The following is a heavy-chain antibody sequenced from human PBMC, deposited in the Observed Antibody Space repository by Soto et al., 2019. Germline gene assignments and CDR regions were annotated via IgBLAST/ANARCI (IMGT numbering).Heavy chain of an antibody. D-gene: IGHD6-19*01. CDR2: INHSGST. V-gene: IGHV4-39*07. J-gene: IGHJ4*02. CDR1: GGSISSSSYY. CDR3: ARVLPGGWPPSYFDY. Sequence: SETLSLTCTVSGGSISSSSYYWGWIRQPPGKGLEWIGEINHSGSTNYNPSLKSRVTISVDTSKNQFSLKLSSVTAADTAVYYCARVLPGGWPPSYFDYWGQGTLVTVPS.